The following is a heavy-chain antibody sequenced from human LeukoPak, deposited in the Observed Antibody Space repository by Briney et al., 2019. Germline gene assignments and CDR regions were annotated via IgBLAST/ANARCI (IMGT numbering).Heavy chain of an antibody. CDR3: ASSSWDD. Sequence: GGSLRLSCAASGFTVSSKYMSWVRRPPGTGLEWVSVIYSDGNTYYADSVKGRFTISRDNSKNTVYLQMDSLRAEDTAVYYCASSSWDDWGQGTLVTVSS. CDR2: IYSDGNT. CDR1: GFTVSSKY. V-gene: IGHV3-66*01. D-gene: IGHD6-13*01. J-gene: IGHJ4*02.